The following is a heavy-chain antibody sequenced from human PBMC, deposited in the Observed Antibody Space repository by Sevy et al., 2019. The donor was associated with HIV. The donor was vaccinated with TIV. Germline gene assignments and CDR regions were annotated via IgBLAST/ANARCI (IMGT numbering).Heavy chain of an antibody. V-gene: IGHV3-7*01. Sequence: GGSLRLSCAASGFTFSNYWMSWVRQAPGKGLEWVANIKQDGSEKYDVDSVKGRFPISRDNAKNSLFLQMNSLRAGDTAMYYCARDKGQGWFDRWGQRTLVTVSS. CDR2: IKQDGSEK. CDR1: GFTFSNYW. J-gene: IGHJ5*02. CDR3: ARDKGQGWFDR.